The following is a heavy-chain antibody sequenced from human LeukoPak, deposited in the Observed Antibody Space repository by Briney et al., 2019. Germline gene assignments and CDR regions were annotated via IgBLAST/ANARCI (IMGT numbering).Heavy chain of an antibody. D-gene: IGHD6-19*01. V-gene: IGHV3-73*01. CDR1: GFTFSGSA. J-gene: IGHJ4*02. CDR2: IRSKANRYAT. Sequence: GGSLRLSCAASGFTFSGSAMHWVRQASGKGLEWVGRIRSKANRYATAYAASVKGGFTIYRDDSQNTAYMQMNSMKTEDTAVYYCTSRAPMRYSSGPTSSNNFWGQGTLVTVSS. CDR3: TSRAPMRYSSGPTSSNNF.